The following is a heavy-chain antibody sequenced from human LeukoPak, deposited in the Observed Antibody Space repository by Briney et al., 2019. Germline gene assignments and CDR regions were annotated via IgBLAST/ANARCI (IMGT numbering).Heavy chain of an antibody. D-gene: IGHD5-18*01. J-gene: IGHJ6*03. CDR3: ARGTYSYGYLAYYYYMDV. V-gene: IGHV4-59*11. CDR1: GGSISSHY. Sequence: SETLSLTCTVSGGSISSHYWSWIRQPPGKGLEWIGYIYYSGSTNYNPSLKSRVTISVDTSKNQFSLKLSSVTAADTAVYYCARGTYSYGYLAYYYYMDVWGKGTTVTVSS. CDR2: IYYSGST.